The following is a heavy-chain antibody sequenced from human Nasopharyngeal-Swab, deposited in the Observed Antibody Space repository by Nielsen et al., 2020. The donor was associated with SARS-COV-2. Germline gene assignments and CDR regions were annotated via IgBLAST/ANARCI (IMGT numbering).Heavy chain of an antibody. J-gene: IGHJ3*02. CDR3: ASLGSMVQDAFDI. V-gene: IGHV1-69*13. CDR2: IIPIFGTA. D-gene: IGHD4/OR15-4a*01. Sequence: SVKVSCKASGGTFSSYAISWVRQAPGQGLEWMGGIIPIFGTANYAQKFQGRVTTTADESTSTAYMELSSLRSKDTAVYYCASLGSMVQDAFDIWGQGTMVTVSS. CDR1: GGTFSSYA.